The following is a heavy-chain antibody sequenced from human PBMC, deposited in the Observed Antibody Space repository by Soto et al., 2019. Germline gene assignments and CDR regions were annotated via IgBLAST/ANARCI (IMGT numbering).Heavy chain of an antibody. CDR2: IHPSGST. V-gene: IGHV4-34*01. CDR3: ARGRDEYKLGNV. D-gene: IGHD1-1*01. J-gene: IGHJ6*02. CDR1: GGSLSDYY. Sequence: PSETLSLTGAVSGGSLSDYYWPWMRQSPGRGLESIGEIHPSGSTNYNPCLRSRVTISVDTSKNQFSLKLTSLTAADTAVYYCARGRDEYKLGNVWGHGTTVTVSS.